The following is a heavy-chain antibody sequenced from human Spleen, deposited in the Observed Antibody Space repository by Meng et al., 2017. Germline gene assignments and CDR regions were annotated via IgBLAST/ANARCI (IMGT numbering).Heavy chain of an antibody. Sequence: QVQLQESGPGLVQPSQTLSLTCTVSGGSISSGDYYWSWIRQPPGKGLEWIGYIYNTGYSFYNPSLRSRVTLSIDTSNNQFSLRLTSMSAADTAVYYCARETVYSFIGGPFEYWGQGVLVTVSS. V-gene: IGHV4-30-4*01. CDR1: GGSISSGDYY. CDR3: ARETVYSFIGGPFEY. D-gene: IGHD5-18*01. CDR2: IYNTGYS. J-gene: IGHJ4*02.